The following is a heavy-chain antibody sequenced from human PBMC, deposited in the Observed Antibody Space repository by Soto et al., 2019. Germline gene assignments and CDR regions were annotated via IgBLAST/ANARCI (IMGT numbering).Heavy chain of an antibody. Sequence: SVKVSCKASGGTFSSYAISWVRQAPGQGLEWMGGIIPIFGTANYAQKFQGRVTITADESTSTAYMELSSLRSEDTAVYYCARGVISGMYSSGWVIDYWGQGTLVTVSS. D-gene: IGHD6-19*01. CDR2: IIPIFGTA. CDR3: ARGVISGMYSSGWVIDY. J-gene: IGHJ4*02. CDR1: GGTFSSYA. V-gene: IGHV1-69*13.